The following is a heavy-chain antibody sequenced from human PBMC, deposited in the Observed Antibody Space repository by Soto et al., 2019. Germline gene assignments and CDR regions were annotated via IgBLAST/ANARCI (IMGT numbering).Heavy chain of an antibody. D-gene: IGHD3-3*01. CDR2: IIYDGSKR. CDR3: ARAPRTYDFPYYFDN. J-gene: IGHJ4*02. Sequence: QVQLVESGGGVVQPGKSLRLSCAASGFRFNSSGMHWVRQAPGKGLEWVAVIIYDGSKREYADSVKGRFTVSRDNSKDTVYLQMNSLRAEDTAVYYCARAPRTYDFPYYFDNWGQGALVTVSS. V-gene: IGHV3-33*08. CDR1: GFRFNSSG.